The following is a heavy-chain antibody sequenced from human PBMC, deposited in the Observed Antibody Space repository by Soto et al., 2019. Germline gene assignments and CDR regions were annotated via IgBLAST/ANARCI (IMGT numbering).Heavy chain of an antibody. V-gene: IGHV3-NL1*01. J-gene: IGHJ6*02. CDR1: GFTFDSYA. Sequence: PGGSLRLSCVASGFTFDSYAMNWIRQAPGKGPEWVSVISGGGTSTYYADSVKGRFTISRDNSKNTLYLQINSLRTEDTAVYYCAKDLGYCSSTTCYRMDLWGQGTTVTVSS. D-gene: IGHD2-2*01. CDR2: ISGGGTST. CDR3: AKDLGYCSSTTCYRMDL.